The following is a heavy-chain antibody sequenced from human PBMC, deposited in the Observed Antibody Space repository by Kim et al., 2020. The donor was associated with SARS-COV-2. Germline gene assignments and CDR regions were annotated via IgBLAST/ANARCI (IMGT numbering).Heavy chain of an antibody. Sequence: ASVKVSCKASGYTFTSYYMHWVRQAPGQGLEWMGIINPSGGSTSYAQKFQGRVTMTRDTSTSTVYMELSSLRSEDTAVYYCAREGANYYDSSGYYSLDYWGQGTLVTVSS. CDR1: GYTFTSYY. D-gene: IGHD3-22*01. V-gene: IGHV1-46*01. J-gene: IGHJ4*02. CDR2: INPSGGST. CDR3: AREGANYYDSSGYYSLDY.